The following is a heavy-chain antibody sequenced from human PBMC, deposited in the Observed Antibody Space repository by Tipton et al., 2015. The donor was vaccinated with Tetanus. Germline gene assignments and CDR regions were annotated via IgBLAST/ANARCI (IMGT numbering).Heavy chain of an antibody. CDR1: GASFSSGDYY. CDR2: IYQTGTT. CDR3: ARDRITGPTGRYYAMDV. J-gene: IGHJ6*01. D-gene: IGHD1-7*01. Sequence: TLSLTCTVSGASFSSGDYYWSWIRKPPGKDLEWIGYIYQTGTTYYNPSLKGRVTISMDRSNTQFSLRLDSLTAADTAVYYCARDRITGPTGRYYAMDVCGQGTTFAVSS. V-gene: IGHV4-30-4*01.